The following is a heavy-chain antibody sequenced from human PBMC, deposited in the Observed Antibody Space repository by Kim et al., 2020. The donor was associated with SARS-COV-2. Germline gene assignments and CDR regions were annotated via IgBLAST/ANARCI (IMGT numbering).Heavy chain of an antibody. J-gene: IGHJ3*02. V-gene: IGHV4-34*01. CDR2: INHSGST. CDR3: ARGPYNWNRRQAFDI. Sequence: SETLSLTCAVYGGSFSGYYWSWIRQPPGKGLEWIGEINHSGSTNYNPSLKSRVTISVDTSKNQFSLKLSSVTAADTAVYYCARGPYNWNRRQAFDIWGQGTMVTVSS. D-gene: IGHD1-20*01. CDR1: GGSFSGYY.